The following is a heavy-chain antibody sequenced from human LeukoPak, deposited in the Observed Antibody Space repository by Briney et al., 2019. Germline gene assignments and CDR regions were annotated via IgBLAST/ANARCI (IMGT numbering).Heavy chain of an antibody. J-gene: IGHJ3*02. Sequence: ASVKVSCKASGYTFTGYYMHWVRQAPGQGLEWMGWITSYTGDTNYAQKLQGRVTMTTDTPTSTAYMELRSLRSDDTAVYYCTRFPTYYDILTGSSIGDDAFDIWGQGTMVTVSS. CDR2: ITSYTGDT. CDR1: GYTFTGYY. V-gene: IGHV1-18*04. CDR3: TRFPTYYDILTGSSIGDDAFDI. D-gene: IGHD3-9*01.